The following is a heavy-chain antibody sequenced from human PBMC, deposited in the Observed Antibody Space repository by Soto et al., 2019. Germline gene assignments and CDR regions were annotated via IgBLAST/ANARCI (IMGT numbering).Heavy chain of an antibody. CDR3: AREGYDYVWGSYRQDEEYFQH. CDR2: IKQDGSEK. V-gene: IGHV3-7*01. Sequence: GGSLRLSCAASGFTFSSYWMSWVRQAPGKGLEWVANIKQDGSEKYYVDSVKGRFTISRDNAKNSLYLQMNSLRAEDTAVYYCAREGYDYVWGSYRQDEEYFQHWGQGTLVTVPQ. CDR1: GFTFSSYW. D-gene: IGHD3-16*02. J-gene: IGHJ1*01.